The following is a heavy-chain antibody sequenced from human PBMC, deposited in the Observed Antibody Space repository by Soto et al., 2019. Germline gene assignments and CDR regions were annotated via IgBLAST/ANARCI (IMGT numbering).Heavy chain of an antibody. Sequence: LATLSITCTVSDGSIISSSDYWVWINQPPGKGLEWIGSIYYSGSTYYNPSLKSRVTISVDTSKNQFSLKLSSVTAADTAVYYCARRPAAAAFDYWGQGTLVTVSS. CDR3: ARRPAAAAFDY. D-gene: IGHD2-2*01. CDR2: IYYSGST. CDR1: DGSIISSSDY. J-gene: IGHJ4*02. V-gene: IGHV4-39*01.